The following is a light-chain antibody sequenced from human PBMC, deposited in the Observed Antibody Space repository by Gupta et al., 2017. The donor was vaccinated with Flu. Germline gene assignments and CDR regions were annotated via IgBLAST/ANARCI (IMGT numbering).Light chain of an antibody. V-gene: IGLV8-61*01. CDR2: ITN. CDR1: FGSVSPGDY. Sequence: TFGSVSPGDYPSCYQQTPGQAPRTRIYITNTPSSGVPDRFSGSILGNKAALTITGAQADDESDYYCMRYMGSGVAFGGGTKLTVL. CDR3: MRYMGSGVA. J-gene: IGLJ2*01.